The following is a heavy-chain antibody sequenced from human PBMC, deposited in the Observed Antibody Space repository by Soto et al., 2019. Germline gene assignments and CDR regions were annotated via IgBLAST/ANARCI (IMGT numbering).Heavy chain of an antibody. Sequence: PSESLSLACTVSGGSIDYYYWSWIRQPPGKGLEWIGYISDSGSTKYNPSLRSRVTISVDTSKNQFSLHLSSVTAADTAVYYCARDSTSWFPYQDIDVWGQGTTVTVSS. V-gene: IGHV4-59*01. J-gene: IGHJ6*02. CDR3: ARDSTSWFPYQDIDV. CDR2: ISDSGST. D-gene: IGHD2-2*01. CDR1: GGSIDYYY.